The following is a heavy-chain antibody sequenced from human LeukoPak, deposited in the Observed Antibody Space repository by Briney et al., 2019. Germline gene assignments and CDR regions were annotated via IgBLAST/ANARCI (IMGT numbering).Heavy chain of an antibody. J-gene: IGHJ4*02. CDR2: ISYDGSNK. D-gene: IGHD5-24*01. V-gene: IGHV3-30*03. CDR1: GFTFSSSG. CDR3: VRDGDGYNFDY. Sequence: PGGSLRLSCAASGFTFSSSGMHWVRQAPGKGLEWVAVISYDGSNKYYADSVKGRFTFSRDNSKNTLYLQMNSLRAEDTAVYYCVRDGDGYNFDYWGQGTLVTVSS.